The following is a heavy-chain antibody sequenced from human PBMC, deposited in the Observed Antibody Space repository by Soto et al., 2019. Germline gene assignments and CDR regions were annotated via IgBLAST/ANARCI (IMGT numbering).Heavy chain of an antibody. J-gene: IGHJ5*02. D-gene: IGHD2-2*01. CDR3: ARSDCTSTSCYVAWFDP. CDR2: ISSSSSYI. V-gene: IGHV3-21*01. Sequence: EVQLVESGGGLVKPGGSLRLSCAASGFSFSNYGMNWVRQAPGKGLEWVSSISSSSSYISYADSVKGRFTISRDNAKNSVYLQMNSLRAEDTAVYYGARSDCTSTSCYVAWFDPWGQGTLVTVSS. CDR1: GFSFSNYG.